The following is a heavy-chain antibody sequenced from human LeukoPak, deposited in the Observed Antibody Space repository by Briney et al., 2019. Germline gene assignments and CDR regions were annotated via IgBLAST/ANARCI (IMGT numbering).Heavy chain of an antibody. CDR3: ASYYYDSSGYYLGDDDAFDI. CDR2: IYSGGST. V-gene: IGHV3-66*01. Sequence: GGSLRLSCAASGFTVSSNYMSWVRQAPGKGLEWVSVIYSGGSTYYADSVKGRYTISRDNSKNTLYLQMNSLRAEDTAVYYCASYYYDSSGYYLGDDDAFDIWGQGTMVTVSS. CDR1: GFTVSSNY. D-gene: IGHD3-22*01. J-gene: IGHJ3*02.